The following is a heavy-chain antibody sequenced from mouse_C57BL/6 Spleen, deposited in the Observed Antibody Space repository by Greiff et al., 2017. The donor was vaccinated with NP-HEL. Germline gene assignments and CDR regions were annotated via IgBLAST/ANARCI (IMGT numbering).Heavy chain of an antibody. J-gene: IGHJ1*03. CDR3: ARGLYYDYDDWYFDV. CDR1: GFTFSDYY. V-gene: IGHV5-16*01. D-gene: IGHD2-4*01. CDR2: INYDGSST. Sequence: EVQVVESEGGLVQPGSSMKLSCTASGFTFSDYYMAWVRQVPEKGLEWVANINYDGSSTYYLDSLKSRFIISRDNAKNILYLQMSSLKSEDTATYYCARGLYYDYDDWYFDVWGTGTTVTVSS.